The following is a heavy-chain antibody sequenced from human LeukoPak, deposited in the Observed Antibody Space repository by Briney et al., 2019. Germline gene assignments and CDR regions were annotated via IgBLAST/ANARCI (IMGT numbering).Heavy chain of an antibody. CDR3: ARYDGSANYIANYFDC. CDR2: IRGSGGST. Sequence: GGSLRLSCEASGFTFSSYAMSWVRQAPGKGLEWVSAIRGSGGSTYYADSVKGRFTISRDNSKHTLYLQMNSLRAEDTAVYYCARYDGSANYIANYFDCWGQGALVTVSS. CDR1: GFTFSSYA. V-gene: IGHV3-23*01. J-gene: IGHJ4*02. D-gene: IGHD3-22*01.